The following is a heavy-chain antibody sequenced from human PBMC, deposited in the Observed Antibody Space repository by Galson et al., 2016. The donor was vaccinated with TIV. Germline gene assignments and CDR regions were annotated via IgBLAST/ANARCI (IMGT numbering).Heavy chain of an antibody. CDR3: SKVGARGYGDYPYYLEY. D-gene: IGHD4-17*01. CDR1: GFIFSIYG. CDR2: ISFDGNNQ. Sequence: SLRLSCAASGFIFSIYGMHWVRQAPGKGLEWVTLISFDGNNQYYADSVKGRFTSSRDNSTNTMYLHMNSLRTEDTAVYYCSKVGARGYGDYPYYLEYWGQGTLVTVSS. V-gene: IGHV3-30*18. J-gene: IGHJ4*02.